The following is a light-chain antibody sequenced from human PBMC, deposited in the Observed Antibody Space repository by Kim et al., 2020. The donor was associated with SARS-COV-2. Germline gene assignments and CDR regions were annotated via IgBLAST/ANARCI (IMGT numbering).Light chain of an antibody. V-gene: IGKV3-11*01. CDR2: DAS. CDR1: QSISTS. CDR3: QQRTNWPMYT. Sequence: LSPGERPTLSCRASQSISTSSAWYQQKPGQAPRPLIYDASNRATGIPARFSGSGSGTDFTLTISSLEPEDFAVYYCQQRTNWPMYTFGQGTKLEI. J-gene: IGKJ2*01.